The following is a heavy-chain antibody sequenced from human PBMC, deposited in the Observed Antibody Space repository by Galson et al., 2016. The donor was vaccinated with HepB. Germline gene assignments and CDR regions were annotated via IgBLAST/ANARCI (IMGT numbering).Heavy chain of an antibody. CDR2: ISGSGGDI. Sequence: SLRLSCAASGFTFSSYAMSWVRQAPGKGLEWVSGISGSGGDINYADSVKGRFTISRDNSKNMLHLQMTSLRAEDTAGYYCAKDSRLRFLEWLSSYYFDSWGQGTLVTVSS. CDR3: AKDSRLRFLEWLSSYYFDS. CDR1: GFTFSSYA. J-gene: IGHJ4*02. V-gene: IGHV3-23*01. D-gene: IGHD3-3*01.